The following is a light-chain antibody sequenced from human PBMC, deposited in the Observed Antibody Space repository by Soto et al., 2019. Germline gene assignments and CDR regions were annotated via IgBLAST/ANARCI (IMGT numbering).Light chain of an antibody. CDR1: SGSVSTSFH. Sequence: QAVVTQEPSFSVSPGGTVTLTCALSSGSVSTSFHPSWYRQTPGQAPRTLIYSTNTRSSGVPDRFSGSILGYKAALTITGAQADDESDYYCVLYMGSGIWVFGGGTKLTVL. J-gene: IGLJ3*02. V-gene: IGLV8-61*01. CDR2: STN. CDR3: VLYMGSGIWV.